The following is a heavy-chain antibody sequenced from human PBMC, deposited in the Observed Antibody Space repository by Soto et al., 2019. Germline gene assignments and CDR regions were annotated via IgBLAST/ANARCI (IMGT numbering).Heavy chain of an antibody. Sequence: EVQLLESGGGLVQPGGSLRLSCAASGFTFSSYAMSWVRQAPGKGLEWVSAISCSGGSTYYADSVKGRFTISRDNSKNTLYLQMNSLRAEDTAVYYCAKDMGRGSLNYYYWYGMDVWGQGTTVTVSS. CDR2: ISCSGGST. V-gene: IGHV3-23*01. CDR3: AKDMGRGSLNYYYWYGMDV. CDR1: GFTFSSYA. D-gene: IGHD3-10*01. J-gene: IGHJ6*02.